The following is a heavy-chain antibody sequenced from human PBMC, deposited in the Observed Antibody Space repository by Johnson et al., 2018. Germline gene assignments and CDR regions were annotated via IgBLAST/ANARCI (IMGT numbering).Heavy chain of an antibody. V-gene: IGHV3-13*01. CDR1: GFTFSSYD. Sequence: LRLSCAASGFTFSSYDMHWVRPATGKGLEWVSAIGTAGDTYYPGSVKGRFTISRENAKNSLYLQMNSLRAGDTAVYYCARGEGLGALQHWGQGTLVTVSS. CDR2: IGTAGDT. CDR3: ARGEGLGALQH. D-gene: IGHD1-26*01. J-gene: IGHJ1*01.